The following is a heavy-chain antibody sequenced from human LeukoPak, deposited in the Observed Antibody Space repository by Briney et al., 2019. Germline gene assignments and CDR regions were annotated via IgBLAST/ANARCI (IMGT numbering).Heavy chain of an antibody. V-gene: IGHV4-59*01. D-gene: IGHD3-10*01. J-gene: IGHJ5*02. CDR3: AREVRGVIRWNWFDP. CDR1: GGSISSYY. CDR2: IYYSGST. Sequence: SLETLSLTCTVSGGSISSYYWSWIRQPPGKGLEWIGYIYYSGSTNYNPSLKSRVTISVDTSKNQFSLKLSSVTAADTAVYYCAREVRGVIRWNWFDPWGQGTLVTVSS.